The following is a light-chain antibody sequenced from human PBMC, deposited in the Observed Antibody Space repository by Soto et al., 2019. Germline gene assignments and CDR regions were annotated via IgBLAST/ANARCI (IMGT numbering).Light chain of an antibody. CDR1: SSNVGGYKY. V-gene: IGLV2-11*01. CDR3: CSYAGSYSVV. CDR2: DVN. Sequence: QSALTQPRSVSGSPGQSVTISCTGTSSNVGGYKYVSWYQQHPGKAPKFMIYDVNKRPSGVPDRFSGSKSGNTASLTISGLQAEDEADYYCCSYAGSYSVVFGGGSKLTVL. J-gene: IGLJ2*01.